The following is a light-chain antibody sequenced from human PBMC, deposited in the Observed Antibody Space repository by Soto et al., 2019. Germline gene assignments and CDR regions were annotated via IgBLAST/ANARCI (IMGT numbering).Light chain of an antibody. J-gene: IGKJ5*01. CDR2: GAS. CDR1: QSVSTY. V-gene: IGKV3-20*01. CDR3: QQYSSSPIT. Sequence: VVLTQSPATLSLAPGEIATLSCRASQSVSTYLAWYQQTPGQAPRLLIYGASNRAAGIPDRFSGSGSGTDFTLTISRLEPEDFAVYFCQQYSSSPITFGQGTRLEI.